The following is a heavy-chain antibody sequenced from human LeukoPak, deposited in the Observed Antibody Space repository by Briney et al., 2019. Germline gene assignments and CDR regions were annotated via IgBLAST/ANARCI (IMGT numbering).Heavy chain of an antibody. CDR3: AKVTQTAYYDSSGPDY. CDR2: ISYDGSNK. Sequence: PGGSLRLSCAASGFTFSSYGMHWVRQAPGKGLEWVAVISYDGSNKYYADSVKGRFTISRDNSKNTLYLQMNSLRAEDTAVYYCAKVTQTAYYDSSGPDYWGQGTLVTVSS. V-gene: IGHV3-30*18. J-gene: IGHJ4*02. D-gene: IGHD3-22*01. CDR1: GFTFSSYG.